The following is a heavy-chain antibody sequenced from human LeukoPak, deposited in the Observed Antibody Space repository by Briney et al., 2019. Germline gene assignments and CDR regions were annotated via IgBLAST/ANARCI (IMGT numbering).Heavy chain of an antibody. J-gene: IGHJ4*02. Sequence: PSQTLSLTCTVSGGSISSSSYYWGWIRQPPGKGLEWIGSIYHSGSTYYNPSLKSRVTISVDTSKNQFSLKLSSVTAADMAVYYCTRHQWWLAPRNFDYWGQGTLVTVSS. V-gene: IGHV4-39*01. CDR1: GGSISSSSYY. D-gene: IGHD2-8*01. CDR2: IYHSGST. CDR3: TRHQWWLAPRNFDY.